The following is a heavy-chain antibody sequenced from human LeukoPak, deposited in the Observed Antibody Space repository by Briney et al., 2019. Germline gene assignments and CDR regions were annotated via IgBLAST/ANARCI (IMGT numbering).Heavy chain of an antibody. CDR2: MYLSGTT. CDR1: GYSISSNNW. V-gene: IGHV4/OR15-8*01. D-gene: IGHD3-22*01. CDR3: AGLVGRYSSGLYYYYFDY. J-gene: IGHJ4*02. Sequence: SETLSLTCVVSGYSISSNNWWGWIRQPPGKGLEWIGEMYLSGTTHSNPSVKSRVTISIDKSKNQFFLNLSSVTAADTAVYYCAGLVGRYSSGLYYYYFDYWGQGTLVTVSS.